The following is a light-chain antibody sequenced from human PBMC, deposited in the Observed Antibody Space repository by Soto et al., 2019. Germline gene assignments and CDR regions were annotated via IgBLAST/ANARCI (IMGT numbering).Light chain of an antibody. CDR3: QVYSSVIT. CDR1: PGISSF. Sequence: DIQMTQSPSSLSASVGDRVTITCRASPGISSFVAWYQQKPGTVPMLLISGASTLQSGVPSRFSGSGSGTDYTLTIYSLPPDDVATYYCQVYSSVITFGQGTRMEIK. CDR2: GAS. J-gene: IGKJ5*01. V-gene: IGKV1-27*01.